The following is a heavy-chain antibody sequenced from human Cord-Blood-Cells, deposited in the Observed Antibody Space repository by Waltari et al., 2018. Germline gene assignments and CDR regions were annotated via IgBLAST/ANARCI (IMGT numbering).Heavy chain of an antibody. CDR1: GGSFSGYY. V-gene: IGHV4-34*01. CDR2: INHSGST. CDR3: ARGTGQSIAARYFDY. D-gene: IGHD6-6*01. Sequence: QVQLQQWGAGLLKPSETLSLTCAVYGGSFSGYYWSWIRQPPGKGLEWIGEINHSGSTNYNPSLKSRVSISVDTSKNQFSLKLSSVTAADTAVYYCARGTGQSIAARYFDYWGQGTLVTVSS. J-gene: IGHJ4*02.